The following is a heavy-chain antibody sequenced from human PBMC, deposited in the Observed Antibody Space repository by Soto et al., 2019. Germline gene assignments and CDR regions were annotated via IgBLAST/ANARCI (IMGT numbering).Heavy chain of an antibody. CDR1: GGSISGHS. V-gene: IGHV4-4*07. Sequence: LSLTCTVSGGSISGHSWIWIRQPAGKGLEWIGHIYPSGSTSYNPSLRSRVTMSLDTSSNQIFLNLTSVTVADTAVFYCVRGRSYSVYDFWGPGTLVTVSS. D-gene: IGHD5-12*01. CDR3: VRGRSYSVYDF. CDR2: IYPSGST. J-gene: IGHJ4*02.